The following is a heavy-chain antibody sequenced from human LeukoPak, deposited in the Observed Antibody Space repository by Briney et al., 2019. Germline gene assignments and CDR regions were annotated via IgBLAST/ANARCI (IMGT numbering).Heavy chain of an antibody. CDR2: IYSGGST. CDR3: ARESYYYDSSGRDAFDI. CDR1: GFTFSSYA. D-gene: IGHD3-22*01. J-gene: IGHJ3*02. Sequence: GGSLRLSCAASGFTFSSYAMSWVRQAPGKGLEWVSVIYSGGSTYYADSVKGRFTISRDNSKNTLYLQMNSLRAEDTAVYYCARESYYYDSSGRDAFDIWGQGTMVTVSS. V-gene: IGHV3-66*01.